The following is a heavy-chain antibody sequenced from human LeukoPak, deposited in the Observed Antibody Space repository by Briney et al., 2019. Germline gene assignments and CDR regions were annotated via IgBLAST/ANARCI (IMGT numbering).Heavy chain of an antibody. V-gene: IGHV3-33*06. D-gene: IGHD3-3*01. CDR2: IWFDGSVK. J-gene: IGHJ4*02. CDR3: AKDTAIQFLEPAF. Sequence: GGSLRLSCAAPGFTFRSYWMSWARQAPGKGLEWVAAIWFDGSVKHYSDAVKGRFTISRDNSLNTLYLQMNSVRVEDTAMYYCAKDTAIQFLEPAFWGQGTLVTVSS. CDR1: GFTFRSYW.